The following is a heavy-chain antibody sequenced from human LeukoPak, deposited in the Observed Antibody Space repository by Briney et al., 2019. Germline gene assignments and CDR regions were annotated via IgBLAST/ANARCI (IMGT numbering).Heavy chain of an antibody. CDR1: GYSLIELS. J-gene: IGHJ3*02. Sequence: ASVKVSCKVSGYSLIELSMYWVRQAPGKGLEWMGGFDREDGKTVNTERFRGRVTLTEDTSTDTAYMELSSLTSEDTAVYYCATDLTSGWSKDGFDIWGQGTMVTVSS. V-gene: IGHV1-24*01. D-gene: IGHD6-19*01. CDR3: ATDLTSGWSKDGFDI. CDR2: FDREDGKT.